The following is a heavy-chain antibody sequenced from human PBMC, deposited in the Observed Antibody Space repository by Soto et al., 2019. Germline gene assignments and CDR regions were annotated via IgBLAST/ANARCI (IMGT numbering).Heavy chain of an antibody. CDR1: GFTFSSYS. CDR2: ISSSSSYI. CDR3: ARDVLGYCSSTSCYVNAYYYYMDV. D-gene: IGHD2-2*01. J-gene: IGHJ6*03. Sequence: GGSLRLSCAASGFTFSSYSMNWVRQAPGKGLEWVSSISSSSSYIYYADSVKGRFTISRDNAKNSLYLQMNSLRAEDTAVYYCARDVLGYCSSTSCYVNAYYYYMDVWGKGTTVTVSS. V-gene: IGHV3-21*01.